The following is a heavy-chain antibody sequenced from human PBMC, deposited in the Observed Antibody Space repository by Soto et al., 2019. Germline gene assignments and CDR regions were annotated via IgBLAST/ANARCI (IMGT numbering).Heavy chain of an antibody. V-gene: IGHV3-30-3*01. CDR2: ISYDGSNK. J-gene: IGHJ4*02. Sequence: GGSLRLSCAASGFTFSSYAMHWVRQAPGKGLEWVAVISYDGSNKYYADSVKGRFTISRDNSKNTLYLQMNSLRAEDTPVYYCARRHYDFWSGPDYWGQGTLVTVSS. CDR3: ARRHYDFWSGPDY. CDR1: GFTFSSYA. D-gene: IGHD3-3*01.